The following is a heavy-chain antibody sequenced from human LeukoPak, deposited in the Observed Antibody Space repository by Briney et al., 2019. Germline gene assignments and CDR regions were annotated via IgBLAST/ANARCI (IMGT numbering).Heavy chain of an antibody. Sequence: GRSLRLSCAASGFILGDYGMHWVRQAPGKGPEWVALIWNDGGKKYYADSVKGRLTISRDNSKNTLYLQMDSLRTEDTAICYCVRDVNGEGTVGWFDPWGQGTLVTVSS. V-gene: IGHV3-33*01. CDR1: GFILGDYG. D-gene: IGHD2-8*01. CDR3: VRDVNGEGTVGWFDP. CDR2: IWNDGGKK. J-gene: IGHJ5*02.